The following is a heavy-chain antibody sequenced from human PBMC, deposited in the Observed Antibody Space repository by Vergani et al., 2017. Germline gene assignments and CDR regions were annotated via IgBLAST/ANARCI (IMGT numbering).Heavy chain of an antibody. Sequence: QVQLQESGPGLVKPSQTLSLTCTVSGGSISSGSYYWSWIRQPAGKGLEWIGYIYYSGSTNYNPSLKSRVTLSVDTSKNQFSLKLSSVTAADTAVYYCAREAWDDCSSTSCYTPLDPWGQGTLVTVSS. J-gene: IGHJ5*02. V-gene: IGHV4-61*10. CDR3: AREAWDDCSSTSCYTPLDP. D-gene: IGHD2-2*02. CDR1: GGSISSGSYY. CDR2: IYYSGST.